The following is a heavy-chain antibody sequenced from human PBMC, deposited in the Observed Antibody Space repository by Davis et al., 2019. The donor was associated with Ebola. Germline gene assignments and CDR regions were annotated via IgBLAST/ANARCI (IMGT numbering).Heavy chain of an antibody. D-gene: IGHD2-15*01. CDR2: IYYSRST. CDR3: ARPHGAASYNWFDP. J-gene: IGHJ5*02. V-gene: IGHV4-39*01. Sequence: MPSETLSLTCTVSGGSISSSSYYWGWIRQPPGKGLEWIGSIYYSRSTYYNPSLKSRVTISVDTSKNQFSLKLSSVTAADTAVYYCARPHGAASYNWFDPWGQGTLVTVSS. CDR1: GGSISSSSYY.